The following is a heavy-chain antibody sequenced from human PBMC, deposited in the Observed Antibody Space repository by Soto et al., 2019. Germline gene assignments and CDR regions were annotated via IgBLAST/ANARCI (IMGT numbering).Heavy chain of an antibody. CDR1: GGSISSSSYY. D-gene: IGHD6-13*01. V-gene: IGHV4-39*01. J-gene: IGHJ6*03. CDR3: ARPATGSIAAARWAHWGYYMDV. CDR2: IYYSGST. Sequence: QLQLQESGPGLVKPSETLSLTCTVSGGSISSSSYYWGWISQPPGKGLEWIGSIYYSGSTYYNPSLKSRVTISVDTSKNQFSLKLSSVTAADTAVYYCARPATGSIAAARWAHWGYYMDVWGKGTTVTVSS.